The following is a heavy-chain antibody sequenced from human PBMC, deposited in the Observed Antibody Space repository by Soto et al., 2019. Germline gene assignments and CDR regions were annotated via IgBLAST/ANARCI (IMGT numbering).Heavy chain of an antibody. CDR1: GGSFSGYY. D-gene: IGHD3-22*01. J-gene: IGHJ4*02. Sequence: QVQLQQWGAGLLKPSETLSLTCGVDGGSFSGYYWSWIRQPPGKGLEWIGEINDSGSTKYNPSLKRRITISVDTSKSQFSLLLSSVTAADTAVFHCARGQSDYYVTSGPSYHYFDYWGQGTLVTVSS. CDR2: INDSGST. V-gene: IGHV4-34*02. CDR3: ARGQSDYYVTSGPSYHYFDY.